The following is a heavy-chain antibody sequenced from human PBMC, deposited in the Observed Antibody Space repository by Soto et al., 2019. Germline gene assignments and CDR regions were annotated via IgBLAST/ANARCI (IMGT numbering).Heavy chain of an antibody. J-gene: IGHJ6*02. V-gene: IGHV1-18*01. CDR1: GYTFTSYG. CDR3: AIDSPTTVIDYYGMDV. D-gene: IGHD4-17*01. Sequence: GASVKVSCKASGYTFTSYGISWVRQAPGQGLEWMGWISAYNGNTNYAQKLQGRVTMTTDTSTSTAYMELRSLRSDDTAVYYCAIDSPTTVIDYYGMDVWGQGTPFTV. CDR2: ISAYNGNT.